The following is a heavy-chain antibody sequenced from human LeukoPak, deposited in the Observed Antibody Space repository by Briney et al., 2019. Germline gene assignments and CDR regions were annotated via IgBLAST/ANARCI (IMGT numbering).Heavy chain of an antibody. J-gene: IGHJ4*02. Sequence: QSGGSLRLSCTVSGFTVSSNSMSWVRQAPGKGLEWVSFIYSDNTHYSDSVKGRFTISRDNSKSTLYLQMNSLRAEDTAVYYCVRRAGAYSHPYDYWGQGTLVTVSS. CDR1: GFTVSSNS. D-gene: IGHD4/OR15-4a*01. V-gene: IGHV3-53*01. CDR3: VRRAGAYSHPYDY. CDR2: IYSDNT.